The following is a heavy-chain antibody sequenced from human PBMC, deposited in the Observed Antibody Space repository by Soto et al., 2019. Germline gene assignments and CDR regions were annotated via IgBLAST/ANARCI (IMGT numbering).Heavy chain of an antibody. CDR2: IIPIFGTA. CDR1: GATFSSYA. D-gene: IGHD2-2*01. CDR3: ARDRDVVVPAAIRYYYGMDV. V-gene: IGHV1-69*01. J-gene: IGHJ6*02. Sequence: QVQLVQSGAEVKKPGSSVKVSCKASGATFSSYAISWVRQAPGQGLEWMGGIIPIFGTANYAQKFQGRVSITADESTSTAYMELSRLRSEDTAVYYCARDRDVVVPAAIRYYYGMDVWGQGTTVTVSS.